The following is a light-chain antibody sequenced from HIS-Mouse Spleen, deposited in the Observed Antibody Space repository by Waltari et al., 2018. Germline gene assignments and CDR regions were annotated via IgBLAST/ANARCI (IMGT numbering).Light chain of an antibody. CDR2: QDS. Sequence: SYELTQPPSVSVSPGQPARIPCSGAQLGDKYACWYQQKPGQSPVLVIYQDSKRPSGIPERFSGSNSGNTATLTISGTQAMDEADYYCQAWDSSTAVFGGGTKLTVL. CDR1: QLGDKY. V-gene: IGLV3-1*01. CDR3: QAWDSSTAV. J-gene: IGLJ2*01.